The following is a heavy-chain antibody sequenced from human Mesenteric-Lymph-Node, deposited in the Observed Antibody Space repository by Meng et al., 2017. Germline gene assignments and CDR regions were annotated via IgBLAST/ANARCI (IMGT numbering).Heavy chain of an antibody. V-gene: IGHV1-69*06. CDR3: ASKGTWIQLWFDY. CDR2: IIPIFGTA. J-gene: IGHJ4*02. CDR1: GGTFSSYA. Sequence: SVKVSCKASGGTFSSYAISWVRQAPGQGLEWMGGIIPIFGTANYAQKFQGRVTITADKSTSTAYMELSNLRSEDTAVYYCASKGTWIQLWFDYWGQGTLVTVSS. D-gene: IGHD5-18*01.